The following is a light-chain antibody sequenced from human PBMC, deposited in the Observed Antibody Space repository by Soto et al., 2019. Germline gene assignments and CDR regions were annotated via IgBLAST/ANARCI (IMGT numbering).Light chain of an antibody. CDR2: DAS. V-gene: IGKV3D-20*01. CDR3: QQYGSSPRT. Sequence: EIVLTQSPATLSLSPGERATLSCGASQSVSSSYLAWYQQKPVLAPRLLIYDASSRATGIPDRFSGSGAGTDFTLTISRLEPEDFAVYYCQQYGSSPRTFGQGTKVELK. J-gene: IGKJ1*01. CDR1: QSVSSSY.